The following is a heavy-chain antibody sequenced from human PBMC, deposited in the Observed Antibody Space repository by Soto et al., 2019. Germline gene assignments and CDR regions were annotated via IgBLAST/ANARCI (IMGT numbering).Heavy chain of an antibody. D-gene: IGHD3-16*01. V-gene: IGHV3-23*01. CDR2: ISANGDTT. J-gene: IGHJ4*02. CDR3: AKHRPMSSNLYI. CDR1: GFTFTNYA. Sequence: PGGSLRLSCAASGFTFTNYAFSWLRQAPGKGLEWVSAISANGDTTYYADSVKGRFTISRDNSKNSLYLQMNSLRAEDTAVYYCAKHRPMSSNLYIWGQGTLVTVS.